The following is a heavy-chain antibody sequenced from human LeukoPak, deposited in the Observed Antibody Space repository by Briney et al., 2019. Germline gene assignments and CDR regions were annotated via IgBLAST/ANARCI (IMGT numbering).Heavy chain of an antibody. D-gene: IGHD6-6*01. CDR1: GGSFSGYY. CDR3: ARVYSSSSKTHYYYYMDV. J-gene: IGHJ6*03. V-gene: IGHV4-34*01. CDR2: MNHSGST. Sequence: SETLSLTCAVYGGSFSGYYWSWLRQPPGKGLEWVGEMNHSGSTKYNPSLKSRVTISVDTSKNQFSLKLSSVTAADTAVYYCARVYSSSSKTHYYYYMDVWGKGTTVTVSS.